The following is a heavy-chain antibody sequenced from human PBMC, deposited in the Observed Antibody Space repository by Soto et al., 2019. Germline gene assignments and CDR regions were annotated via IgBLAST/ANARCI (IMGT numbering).Heavy chain of an antibody. D-gene: IGHD3-22*01. CDR2: FDPEDGET. J-gene: IGHJ4*02. CDR1: GYTLTELS. CDR3: AAARGSYDSSGYYVTYFDY. V-gene: IGHV1-24*01. Sequence: ASVKVSGTVSGYTLTELSMHCVRQAPGKGLEWMGGFDPEDGETIYAQKFQGRVTMTEDTSTDTAYMELSSLRSEDTAVYYCAAARGSYDSSGYYVTYFDYWGQGTLVTV.